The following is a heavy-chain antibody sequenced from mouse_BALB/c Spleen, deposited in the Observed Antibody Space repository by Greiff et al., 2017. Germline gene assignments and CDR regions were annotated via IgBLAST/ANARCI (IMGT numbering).Heavy chain of an antibody. CDR1: GFTFSSYA. V-gene: IGHV5-6-5*01. D-gene: IGHD1-1*01. J-gene: IGHJ2*01. CDR3: ARGDYYGRSEYY. CDR2: ISSGGST. Sequence: EVQGVESGGGLVKPGGSLKLSCAASGFTFSSYAMSWVRQTPEKRLEWVASISSGGSTYYPDSVKGRFTIYRDNARNILYLQMSSLRSEDTAMYYCARGDYYGRSEYYWGQGTTLTVSS.